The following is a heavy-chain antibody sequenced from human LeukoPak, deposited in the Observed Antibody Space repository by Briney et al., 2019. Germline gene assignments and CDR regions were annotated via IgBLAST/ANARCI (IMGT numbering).Heavy chain of an antibody. CDR3: ARVGQAGYVGYPLDY. CDR2: INSDGSST. J-gene: IGHJ4*02. V-gene: IGHV3-74*01. D-gene: IGHD5-12*01. CDR1: GFTFSSDW. Sequence: GGSLRLSWAASGFTFSSDWMHWVRQAPGKGLMWVSRINSDGSSTSYADSVKGRFTISRDNAKNTLYLQMNSLRAEDTAVFYCARVGQAGYVGYPLDYRGQGTLVTVSS.